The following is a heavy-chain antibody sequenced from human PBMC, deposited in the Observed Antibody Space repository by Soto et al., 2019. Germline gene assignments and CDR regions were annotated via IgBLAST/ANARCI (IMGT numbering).Heavy chain of an antibody. Sequence: QVQLVESGGGLVKPGGSLRLSCAASGFTFSDYYMSWIRQAPGKGLEWVSYISSSSSYTNYADSVKGRCTISRDNAKNSRYRQRNSLRAEDTDVYYWARDADSSTGSEACDIWGQGTMVTVSS. CDR3: ARDADSSTGSEACDI. CDR2: ISSSSSYT. CDR1: GFTFSDYY. J-gene: IGHJ3*02. V-gene: IGHV3-11*05. D-gene: IGHD3-10*01.